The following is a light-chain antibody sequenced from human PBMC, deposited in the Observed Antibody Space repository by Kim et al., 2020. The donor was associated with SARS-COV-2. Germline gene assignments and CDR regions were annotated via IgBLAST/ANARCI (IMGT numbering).Light chain of an antibody. V-gene: IGLV1-47*02. Sequence: GQSVTFSCSGTTSNVGKTFVYWYQHLPGTAPRLLIYANNQRPSGVPDRFSGSKSGTSASLAISGLRSEDEADYYCAAWDDTLSARVFGGGTQLTVL. CDR2: ANN. CDR3: AAWDDTLSARV. CDR1: TSNVGKTF. J-gene: IGLJ3*02.